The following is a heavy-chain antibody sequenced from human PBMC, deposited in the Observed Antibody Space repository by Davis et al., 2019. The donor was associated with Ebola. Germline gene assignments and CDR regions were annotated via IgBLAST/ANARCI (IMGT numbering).Heavy chain of an antibody. V-gene: IGHV1-18*04. D-gene: IGHD6-19*01. CDR1: GYTFTSYG. J-gene: IGHJ4*02. CDR2: ISIYHGDT. Sequence: ASVKVSCKASGYTFTSYGISWVRQAPGQGLEWMGWISIYHGDTKCVQKFQDRVTMTTDQSTNTAYMELRNLGSDDTAVYYCARGGKGVVAVAEIDFWGQGTLVTVSS. CDR3: ARGGKGVVAVAEIDF.